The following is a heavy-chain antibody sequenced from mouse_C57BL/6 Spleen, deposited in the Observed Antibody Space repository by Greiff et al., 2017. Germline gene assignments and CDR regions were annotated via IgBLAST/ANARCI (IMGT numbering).Heavy chain of an antibody. CDR1: GYTFTSSW. Sequence: QVQLQQPGAELVKPGASVKMSCKASGYTFTSSWITWVKQRPGQGLEWIGDIYPGSGSTNYNEKFKSKATLTVDTSSSTAYMQLSSLTSEDSAVYYCARSGNYGSSPWYFDVWGTGTTVTVSS. V-gene: IGHV1-55*01. J-gene: IGHJ1*03. CDR2: IYPGSGST. CDR3: ARSGNYGSSPWYFDV. D-gene: IGHD1-1*01.